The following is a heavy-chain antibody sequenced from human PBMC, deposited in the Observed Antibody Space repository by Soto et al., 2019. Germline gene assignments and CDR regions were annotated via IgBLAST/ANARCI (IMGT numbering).Heavy chain of an antibody. CDR1: GFPFSSYE. J-gene: IGHJ3*02. V-gene: IGHV3-48*03. CDR2: ISSSGSTI. D-gene: IGHD3-22*01. CDR3: ARNIPYYYDSSGYRNAFDI. Sequence: GGYLRLSCAASGFPFSSYEMNWVREAPGKGLEWVSYISSSGSTIYYADSVKGRFTISRDNAKNSLYLQMNSLRAEDTAVYYCARNIPYYYDSSGYRNAFDIWGQGTMVTVSS.